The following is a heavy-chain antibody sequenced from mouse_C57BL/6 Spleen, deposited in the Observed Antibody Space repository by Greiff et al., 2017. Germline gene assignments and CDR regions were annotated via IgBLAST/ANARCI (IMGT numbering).Heavy chain of an antibody. CDR3: TNRNSPAWFAY. CDR1: GFTFSDAW. V-gene: IGHV6-6*01. CDR2: IRNKANNHAT. J-gene: IGHJ3*01. D-gene: IGHD2-12*01. Sequence: EVNLVESGGGLVQPGGSMKLSCAASGFTFSDAWMDWVRQSPEKGLEWVAEIRNKANNHATYYAESVKGRFTITRDDSKSSVYRQRNSLRAEDTGIYYCTNRNSPAWFAYWGQGTLVTVSA.